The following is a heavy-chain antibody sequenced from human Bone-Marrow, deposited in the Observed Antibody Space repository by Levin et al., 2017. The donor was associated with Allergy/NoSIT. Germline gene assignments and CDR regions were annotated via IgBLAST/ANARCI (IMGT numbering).Heavy chain of an antibody. D-gene: IGHD6-19*01. CDR2: ISSSGSTI. J-gene: IGHJ3*02. V-gene: IGHV3-11*01. CDR3: ARAGGSGWLGGRWVDAFDI. CDR1: GFTFSDYY. Sequence: GGSLRLSCAASGFTFSDYYMSWIRQAPGKGLEWVSYISSSGSTIYYADSVKGRFTISMDNAKNSLYLQMNSLRAEDTAVYYCARAGGSGWLGGRWVDAFDIWGQGTMVTVSS.